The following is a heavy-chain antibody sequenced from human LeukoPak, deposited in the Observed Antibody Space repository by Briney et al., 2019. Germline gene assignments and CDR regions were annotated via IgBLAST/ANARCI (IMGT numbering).Heavy chain of an antibody. CDR3: TRNLYGDC. D-gene: IGHD3-16*01. CDR2: MNPDGSGS. CDR1: GFTFSSYS. V-gene: IGHV3-74*01. Sequence: GGSLRLSCAASGFTFSSYSMNWVRQAPGKGLVWVSRMNPDGSGSYYADSVKGRFTISRDNAKNTLYLQMNSLRAEDTAVYYCTRNLYGDCWGQGTLVTVSS. J-gene: IGHJ4*02.